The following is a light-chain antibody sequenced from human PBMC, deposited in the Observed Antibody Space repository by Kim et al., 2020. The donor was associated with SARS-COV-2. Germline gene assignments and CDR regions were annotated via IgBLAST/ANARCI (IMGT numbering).Light chain of an antibody. CDR2: GAS. J-gene: IGKJ5*01. CDR3: QQYGSSPPIT. Sequence: PGERATTSCRASRSVSSSYLAWYQQKPGQAPRLLIYGASSRATGIPARFSGSGSGTDFTLTISRLRPEDFAVYYCQQYGSSPPITFGQGTRLEIK. CDR1: RSVSSSY. V-gene: IGKV3-20*01.